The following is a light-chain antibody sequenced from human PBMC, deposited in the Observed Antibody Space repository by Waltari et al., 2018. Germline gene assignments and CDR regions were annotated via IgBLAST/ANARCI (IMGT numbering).Light chain of an antibody. CDR1: SSDVGGYNY. Sequence: QSALTQPASVSGSPGQSITISCTGTSSDVGGYNYVSWYQNHPGKAPKLMIYEVTNRPSGVSNRFSGPKSGNTASLTISGLQAEDEADYYCSSYTSSNTLIFGGGTKLTVL. J-gene: IGLJ2*01. CDR2: EVT. V-gene: IGLV2-14*01. CDR3: SSYTSSNTLI.